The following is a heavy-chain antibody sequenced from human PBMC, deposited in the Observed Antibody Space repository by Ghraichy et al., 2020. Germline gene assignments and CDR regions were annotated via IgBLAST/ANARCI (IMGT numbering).Heavy chain of an antibody. Sequence: SETLSLTCAVYGGSCSGYYWSWIRQPPGKGLEWIGEINHSGSTNYNPSLKSRVTISVDTSKNQFSLTLSSVTAADTAVYYCARGQRGYCSSTSCYNWVDYWGQGTLVTVSS. J-gene: IGHJ4*02. CDR3: ARGQRGYCSSTSCYNWVDY. CDR2: INHSGST. V-gene: IGHV4-34*01. D-gene: IGHD2-2*02. CDR1: GGSCSGYY.